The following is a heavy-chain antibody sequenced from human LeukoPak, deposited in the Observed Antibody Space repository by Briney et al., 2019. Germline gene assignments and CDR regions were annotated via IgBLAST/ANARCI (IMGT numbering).Heavy chain of an antibody. CDR2: IIPIFGTA. Sequence: ASVKVSCKASGGTFSSYAISWVRQAPGQGLEWMGRIIPIFGTANYAQKFQGRVTITTDESTSTAYMELSSLRSEDTAVYYCARDSPHDYGDYSNPFDYWGQGTLVTVSS. CDR3: ARDSPHDYGDYSNPFDY. V-gene: IGHV1-69*05. CDR1: GGTFSSYA. J-gene: IGHJ4*02. D-gene: IGHD4-17*01.